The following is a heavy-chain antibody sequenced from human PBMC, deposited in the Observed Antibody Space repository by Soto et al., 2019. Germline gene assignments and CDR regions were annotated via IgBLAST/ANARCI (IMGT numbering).Heavy chain of an antibody. J-gene: IGHJ4*02. Sequence: SETLSLTCTVSDGSVSSGRYYWTWIRQPPGKGLKWSVYIYSSGSTLYNPSLKSRVIISVDTSINQFSLKLSSVTAADTAVYYCARDSLAFFDSWGQGTLVTVSS. D-gene: IGHD5-12*01. V-gene: IGHV4-61*01. CDR2: IYSSGST. CDR3: ARDSLAFFDS. CDR1: DGSVSSGRYY.